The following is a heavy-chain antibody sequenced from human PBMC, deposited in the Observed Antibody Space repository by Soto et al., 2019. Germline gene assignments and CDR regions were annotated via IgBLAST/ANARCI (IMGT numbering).Heavy chain of an antibody. CDR2: IYYSGST. CDR3: ARATEYGYYVYAFDI. D-gene: IGHD4-17*01. V-gene: IGHV4-31*03. CDR1: GGSISSGGYY. Sequence: QVQLQESGPGLVEPSQTLSLTCTVSGGSISSGGYYWSWIRQHPGKGLEWIGYIYYSGSTYYNPTLKRRVTKSVDTSKNKFSAKLSAVNAADTAVYYCARATEYGYYVYAFDIWGQGTTVTVSS. J-gene: IGHJ3*02.